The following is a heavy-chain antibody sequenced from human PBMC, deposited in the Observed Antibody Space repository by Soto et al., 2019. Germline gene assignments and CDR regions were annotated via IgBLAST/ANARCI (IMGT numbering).Heavy chain of an antibody. J-gene: IGHJ4*02. CDR2: TIPDSGTT. CDR3: ARMITFRVKYDFDY. D-gene: IGHD3-16*01. CDR1: GGSFRTYG. Sequence: QVQLVQSGAEVKKPGSSVKVSCKVSGGSFRTYGISWVRQAPGQGLEWMGETIPDSGTTKIAQKFQGRVTIAADRSTGTPYMELSSLRSEDTAVYFCARMITFRVKYDFDYWGQGTLVTVSS. V-gene: IGHV1-69*06.